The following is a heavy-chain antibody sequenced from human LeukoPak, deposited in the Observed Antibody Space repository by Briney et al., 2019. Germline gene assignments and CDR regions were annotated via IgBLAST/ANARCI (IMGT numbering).Heavy chain of an antibody. Sequence: PSETLSLTCAVYGGSFSGYYWGWIRQPPGKGLEWIGEINHSGSTNYNPSLKSRVTISVDTSKNQFSLKLSSVTAADTAVYYCARSKQQLVSRWFDPWGQGTLVTVSS. D-gene: IGHD6-13*01. CDR1: GGSFSGYY. J-gene: IGHJ5*02. CDR2: INHSGST. V-gene: IGHV4-34*01. CDR3: ARSKQQLVSRWFDP.